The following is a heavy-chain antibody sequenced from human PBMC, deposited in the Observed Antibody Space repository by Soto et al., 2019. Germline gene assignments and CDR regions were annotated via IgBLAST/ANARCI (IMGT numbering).Heavy chain of an antibody. J-gene: IGHJ4*02. CDR1: GFSFGEYV. D-gene: IGHD1-26*01. Sequence: DVQLVEYGGGLVKPGRALRLSCTASGFSFGEYVMSWFRKSPGKGLEWVGFIKSKDYGGKTQYAASVKGRFTISRDDSKSIAYLQMSSLKTEDTAVYFCTRNQWELGPFDYWGQGSLVPVSS. CDR3: TRNQWELGPFDY. V-gene: IGHV3-49*05. CDR2: IKSKDYGGKT.